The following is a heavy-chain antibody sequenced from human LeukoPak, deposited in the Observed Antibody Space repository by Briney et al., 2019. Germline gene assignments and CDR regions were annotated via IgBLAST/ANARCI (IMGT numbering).Heavy chain of an antibody. Sequence: SQTLSLTCAISGDSVSRNRASWTWIRQSPSRGLEWLGRTYYRSKWYNDYAVSLKSRISINPETSKNQFSLQLNSVTPEDTAVYYCSRSDGGSDFDYWGQGTLVTVSS. V-gene: IGHV6-1*01. CDR2: TYYRSKWYN. CDR1: GDSVSRNRAS. J-gene: IGHJ4*02. D-gene: IGHD5-24*01. CDR3: SRSDGGSDFDY.